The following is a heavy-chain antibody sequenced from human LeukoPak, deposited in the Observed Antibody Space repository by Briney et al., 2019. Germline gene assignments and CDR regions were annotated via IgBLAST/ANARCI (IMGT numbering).Heavy chain of an antibody. Sequence: PGGSLRLSCAVSGFTFSNYAMSWVRQAPGKGLEWVAVISSDGTNKYYAESVRGRFTISRDNSANTLYLYMNSLTGADTSVYYCTLTTLAVVYYFDYWGQGTLVTVSS. CDR2: ISSDGTNK. V-gene: IGHV3-30*04. D-gene: IGHD1/OR15-1a*01. J-gene: IGHJ4*02. CDR1: GFTFSNYA. CDR3: TLTTLAVVYYFDY.